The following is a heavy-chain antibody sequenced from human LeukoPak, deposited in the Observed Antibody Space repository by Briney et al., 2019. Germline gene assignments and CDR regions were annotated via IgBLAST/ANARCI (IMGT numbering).Heavy chain of an antibody. D-gene: IGHD4-17*01. CDR2: IYYTGST. Sequence: SETLSLTCTVSGCSINSGGFYWLWIPQHPGQGLEWIGYIYYTGSTYRNPSLWSRVTISLDTSKNQFFLNLTAVAAADTAVYYCARATGTFEFWGQGTLVTVSS. CDR1: GCSINSGGFY. J-gene: IGHJ4*02. CDR3: ARATGTFEF. V-gene: IGHV4-31*03.